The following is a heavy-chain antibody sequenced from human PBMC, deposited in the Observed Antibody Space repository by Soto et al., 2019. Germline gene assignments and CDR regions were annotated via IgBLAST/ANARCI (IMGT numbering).Heavy chain of an antibody. D-gene: IGHD6-19*01. CDR1: GFTFSDYY. Sequence: GGSLRLSCAASGFTFSDYYMSWIRQAPGKGLEWVSYIISSGSTIYYADSVKGRFTISRDNAKNSLYLQMNSLRAEDTAVFYCARDQGGGSGWTYYYYYMDVWGKGTTVTVSS. J-gene: IGHJ6*03. CDR3: ARDQGGGSGWTYYYYYMDV. V-gene: IGHV3-11*01. CDR2: IISSGSTI.